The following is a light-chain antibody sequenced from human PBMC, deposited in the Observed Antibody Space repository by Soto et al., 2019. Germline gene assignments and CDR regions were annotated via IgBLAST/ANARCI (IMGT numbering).Light chain of an antibody. CDR2: DTS. Sequence: EIVLTQSPATLSLSPGKRATLSCRASQSVSNFLAWYRQKPGQAPSLLIYDTSNRATGIPARFSGSGSGTDFTLTINNLEPEDFAVYYCQQRSNWLWTFGQGTKVDIK. CDR1: QSVSNF. J-gene: IGKJ1*01. V-gene: IGKV3-11*01. CDR3: QQRSNWLWT.